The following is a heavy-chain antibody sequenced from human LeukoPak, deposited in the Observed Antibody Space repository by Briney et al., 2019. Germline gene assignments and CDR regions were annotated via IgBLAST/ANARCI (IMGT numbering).Heavy chain of an antibody. V-gene: IGHV3-30*02. CDR3: ARGTWAVVITDYYYYMDV. D-gene: IGHD3-22*01. J-gene: IGHJ6*03. CDR1: GFTFSSYD. Sequence: GGSLRLSCAASGFTFSSYDMHWVRQAPGRGLEWVAFIRYDGSNKYYADSVKGRFTISRDNAKNSLYLQMNSLRAEDTAVYYCARGTWAVVITDYYYYMDVWGKGTTVTVSS. CDR2: IRYDGSNK.